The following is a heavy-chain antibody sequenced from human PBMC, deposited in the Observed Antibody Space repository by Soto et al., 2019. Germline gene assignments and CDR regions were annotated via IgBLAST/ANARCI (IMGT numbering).Heavy chain of an antibody. CDR3: ARLSSYSGQLYYFDY. CDR1: GFNFPTFW. CDR2: IYPGDSES. V-gene: IGHV5-51*01. D-gene: IGHD6-6*01. J-gene: IGHJ4*02. Sequence: GESLKISCKHSGFNFPTFWIGWVRQMPGKGLEWMGIIYPGDSESTYSPSFQGQVTISADKSISTASLQWSSLKASDTAMYYCARLSSYSGQLYYFDYWGQGTLVTVSS.